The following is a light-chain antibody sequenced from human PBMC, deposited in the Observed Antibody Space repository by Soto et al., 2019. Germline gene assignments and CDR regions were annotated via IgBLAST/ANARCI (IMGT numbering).Light chain of an antibody. CDR3: QHYNNWPHT. V-gene: IGKV3-15*01. J-gene: IGKJ1*01. CDR1: QNVATN. CDR2: GAS. Sequence: EAVLTQSPATLSVSPGEGATLSCRASQNVATNLAWYQQRPGQAPRLLIYGASKRAIGLPARFSGSGSGTEFTLTITSLQSEDFAVYYCQHYNNWPHTFGQGTKVEIK.